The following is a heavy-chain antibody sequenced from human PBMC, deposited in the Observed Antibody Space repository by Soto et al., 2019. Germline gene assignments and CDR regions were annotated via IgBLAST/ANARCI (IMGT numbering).Heavy chain of an antibody. CDR1: GFTFSSYA. CDR3: ERGFYCSGGSCYFYGMDV. D-gene: IGHD2-15*01. V-gene: IGHV3-30-3*01. Sequence: QVQLVDSGGGVVQPGRSLRLSCAASGFTFSSYAMHWVRQAPGKGLEWVAVISYDGSNQYYADSVKGRFTISRDNSKNTLYLQMNSLRAEDTAVYYCERGFYCSGGSCYFYGMDVWGQGTTVTVSS. J-gene: IGHJ6*02. CDR2: ISYDGSNQ.